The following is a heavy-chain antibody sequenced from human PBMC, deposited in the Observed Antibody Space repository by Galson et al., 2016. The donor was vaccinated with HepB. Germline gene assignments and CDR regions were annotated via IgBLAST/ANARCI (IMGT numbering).Heavy chain of an antibody. V-gene: IGHV1-69*06. D-gene: IGHD3-10*01. CDR3: ARDGRVRGVLDYCYGMDV. J-gene: IGHJ6*02. CDR1: GGTFSSSV. Sequence: SCKALGGTFSSSVISWVRQAPGQGLEWMGGIIPIFGTAEYAQKFQGRVTITADKSTSTAYMELSSLRSEDTAVYYCARDGRVRGVLDYCYGMDVWGQGTTVTFTS. CDR2: IIPIFGTA.